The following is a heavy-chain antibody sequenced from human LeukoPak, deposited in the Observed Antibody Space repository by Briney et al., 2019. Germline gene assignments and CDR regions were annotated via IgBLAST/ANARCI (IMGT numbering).Heavy chain of an antibody. Sequence: ASVKVSCKASGYTFTGYYMHWVRQAPGQGLEWMGWINPNSGGTNYAQKFQGRVTMTRDTPISTAYMELSRLRSDDTAVYYCAREPIRSSSDWFDPWGQGTLVTVSS. CDR2: INPNSGGT. CDR3: AREPIRSSSDWFDP. CDR1: GYTFTGYY. J-gene: IGHJ5*02. V-gene: IGHV1-2*02. D-gene: IGHD6-13*01.